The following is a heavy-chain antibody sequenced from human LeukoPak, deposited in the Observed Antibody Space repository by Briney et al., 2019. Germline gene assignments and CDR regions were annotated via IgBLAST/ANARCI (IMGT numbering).Heavy chain of an antibody. D-gene: IGHD4-11*01. CDR2: ISSSGGDI. Sequence: PGGSLRLSCAASGFTFSDYYMSWIRQAPGKGLEWVSYISSSGGDIYYADSVKGRFTISRDNAKNSLYLQMDSLRAEDTAVYYCARDGVVDYRKIQQFDYWGQGTLVTVSS. CDR3: ARDGVVDYRKIQQFDY. J-gene: IGHJ4*02. V-gene: IGHV3-11*04. CDR1: GFTFSDYY.